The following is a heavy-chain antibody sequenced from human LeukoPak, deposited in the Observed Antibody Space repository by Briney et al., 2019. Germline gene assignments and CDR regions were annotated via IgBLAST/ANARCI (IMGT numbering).Heavy chain of an antibody. V-gene: IGHV4-34*01. CDR1: GGSISSYY. Sequence: SETLSLTCTVSGGSISSYYWSWIRQPPGKGLEWIGEINHSGSTNYNPSLKSRATISVDTSKNQFSLKLSSVTAADTAVYYCARKGYYYYYMDVWGEGTTVTVSS. J-gene: IGHJ6*03. CDR3: ARKGYYYYYMDV. CDR2: INHSGST.